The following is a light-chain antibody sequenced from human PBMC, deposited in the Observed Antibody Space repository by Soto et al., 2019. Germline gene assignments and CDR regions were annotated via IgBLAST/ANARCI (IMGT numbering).Light chain of an antibody. Sequence: QSVLTQPPSVSGAPGQKVTISCTGNASNIGAGFDVQWYQQLPAAAPKLLIFTNNIRPSGVPGRFSGSKSGTSASLAITGLQPEDEADYFCQSFDRMLSGSRFGGGTKLTVL. J-gene: IGLJ3*02. CDR1: ASNIGAGFD. CDR3: QSFDRMLSGSR. V-gene: IGLV1-40*01. CDR2: TNN.